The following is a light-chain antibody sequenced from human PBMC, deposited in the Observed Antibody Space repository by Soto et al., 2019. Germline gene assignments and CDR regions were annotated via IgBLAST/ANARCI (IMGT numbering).Light chain of an antibody. V-gene: IGKV3-11*01. J-gene: IGKJ4*01. CDR1: QSVGIY. CDR2: DES. Sequence: EIVLTQSPDTLSLSPGERATLSCRASQSVGIYLAWYQQKPGQAPRLLIYDESNRATGIPARFSGTGSGTEFGLTISRLEPEDSAVYYCQQRNNWVTFGGGTKVDIK. CDR3: QQRNNWVT.